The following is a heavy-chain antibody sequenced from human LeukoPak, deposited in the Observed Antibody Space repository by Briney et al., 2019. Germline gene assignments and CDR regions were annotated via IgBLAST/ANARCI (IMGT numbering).Heavy chain of an antibody. D-gene: IGHD2-2*01. CDR1: GFTFSSYS. CDR2: ISSSSSYI. J-gene: IGHJ6*02. V-gene: IGHV3-21*01. CDR3: ARDLGYCSSTSCYRGRYYYYGMDV. Sequence: PGGSLRLSCAASGFTFSSYSMNWVRQAPGKGLEWVSSISSSSSYIYYADSVKGRFTISRDNAKNSLYLQMNSLRAEDTAVYYCARDLGYCSSTSCYRGRYYYYGMDVWGQGTTVTVSS.